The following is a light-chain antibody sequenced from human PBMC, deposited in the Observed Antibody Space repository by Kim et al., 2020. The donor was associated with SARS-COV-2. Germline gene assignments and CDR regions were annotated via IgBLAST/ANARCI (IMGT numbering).Light chain of an antibody. CDR1: TGAVTSDHH. V-gene: IGLV7-43*01. CDR3: LLYYGGAVV. CDR2: GTR. J-gene: IGLJ2*01. Sequence: PEEPVPLTCGCSTGAVTSDHHANWFQHKPGQAPRAQIYGTRNKHSWTPARFSASLLGGEAALTLSGVQPEDEADYYCLLYYGGAVVFGGGTQLTVL.